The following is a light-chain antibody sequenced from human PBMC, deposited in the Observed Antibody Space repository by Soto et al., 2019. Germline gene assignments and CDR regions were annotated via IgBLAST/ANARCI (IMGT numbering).Light chain of an antibody. Sequence: QSALTQPASVSGSPGQSITISCTGTSSDVGSYNLVSWYQQHPGKAPKLMIYEGSKRPSGVSNRFSGSKSGNTASLPISVLQAEDESDYYCCSSAGSSTSYVFATGIKVTVL. J-gene: IGLJ1*01. CDR3: CSSAGSSTSYV. V-gene: IGLV2-23*01. CDR2: EGS. CDR1: SSDVGSYNL.